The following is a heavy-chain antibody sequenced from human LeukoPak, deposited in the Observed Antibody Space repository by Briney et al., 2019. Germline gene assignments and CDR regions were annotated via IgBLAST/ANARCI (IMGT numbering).Heavy chain of an antibody. D-gene: IGHD2-15*01. CDR2: ISYSRST. V-gene: IGHV4-59*01. J-gene: IGHJ4*02. CDR3: AREVGCSGGTCSPFDY. CDR1: GDSMSTFY. Sequence: SETLSLTCTVSGDSMSTFYWSWIRQPPGEGLEWIGFISYSRSTNHNPSLKSRVTISLDTPQNQFSLRLNSVTAADTAVYYCAREVGCSGGTCSPFDYWGQGILVTVSS.